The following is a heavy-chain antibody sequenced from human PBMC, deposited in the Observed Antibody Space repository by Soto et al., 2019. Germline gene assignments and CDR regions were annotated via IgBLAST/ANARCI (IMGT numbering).Heavy chain of an antibody. Sequence: SETLSLTCTVSGGSISSYYWSWIRQPPGKGLEWIGYIYYSGSTNYNPSLKSRVTISVDTSKNQFSLKLSSVTAADTAVYYCARDLVPPSAAHRYYYYGMDVWGQGTTVTVSS. CDR3: ARDLVPPSAAHRYYYYGMDV. CDR1: GGSISSYY. CDR2: IYYSGST. V-gene: IGHV4-59*01. J-gene: IGHJ6*02. D-gene: IGHD6-6*01.